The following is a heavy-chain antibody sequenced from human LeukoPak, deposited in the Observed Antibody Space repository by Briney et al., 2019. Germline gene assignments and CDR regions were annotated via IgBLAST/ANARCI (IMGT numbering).Heavy chain of an antibody. Sequence: GESLQISCKGSGYSFTSYWIGWVRQMPGKGLEWMGIIYPGDSDTRYSPSFQGQVTISADKSISTAYLQWSTLGASDTAIYYCARHSYDSSDFHYMDVWGKGTTVTISS. J-gene: IGHJ6*03. D-gene: IGHD3-22*01. CDR1: GYSFTSYW. V-gene: IGHV5-51*01. CDR3: ARHSYDSSDFHYMDV. CDR2: IYPGDSDT.